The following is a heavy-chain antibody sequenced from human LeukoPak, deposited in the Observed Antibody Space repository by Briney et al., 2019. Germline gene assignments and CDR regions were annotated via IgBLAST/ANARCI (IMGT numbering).Heavy chain of an antibody. J-gene: IGHJ4*02. D-gene: IGHD5-18*01. V-gene: IGHV3-11*06. Sequence: GGSLRLSCAASGFTFSDYYMSWIRQAPGKGLEWVSYISSSSSYTNYADSVKGRFTISRDNAKNSLNLQMNSLRAEDTAVYYCARERGDTAMVFDYWGQGTLVTVSS. CDR2: ISSSSSYT. CDR3: ARERGDTAMVFDY. CDR1: GFTFSDYY.